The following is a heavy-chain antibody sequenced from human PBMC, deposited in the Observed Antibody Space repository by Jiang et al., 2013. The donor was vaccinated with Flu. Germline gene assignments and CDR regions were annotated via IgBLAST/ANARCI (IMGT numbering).Heavy chain of an antibody. CDR3: ARGYSSGWYEFDY. J-gene: IGHJ4*02. Sequence: VTISVDTSKNQXSLKLSSVTAADTAVYYCARGYSSGWYEFDYWGQGTLVTVSS. V-gene: IGHV4-39*01. D-gene: IGHD6-19*01.